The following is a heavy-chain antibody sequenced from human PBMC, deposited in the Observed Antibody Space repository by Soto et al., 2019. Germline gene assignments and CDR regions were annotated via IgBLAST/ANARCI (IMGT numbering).Heavy chain of an antibody. CDR3: ARVLSIGWSRFDY. V-gene: IGHV4-4*02. Sequence: SETLSLTCAVSGGSISSDYWWTWVRQPPGKGLEWIAEMYHSGSTNYNPSLKSRVTISVDKSKNQISLKLSSVTAADTAVYYCARVLSIGWSRFDYWGQGTLVTVSS. CDR2: MYHSGST. D-gene: IGHD6-19*01. CDR1: GGSISSDYW. J-gene: IGHJ4*02.